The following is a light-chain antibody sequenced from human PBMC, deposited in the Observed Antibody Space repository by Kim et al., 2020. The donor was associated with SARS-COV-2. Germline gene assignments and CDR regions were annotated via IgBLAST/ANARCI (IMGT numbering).Light chain of an antibody. Sequence: GQSITISCTGTNSDVGGYNFVSGYQQHPGKVPKLILYDVINRPSGISPRFSGSKSGNTASLTISGLQADDEADYYCSSYTSSNTLVFGTGTKSPS. CDR3: SSYTSSNTLV. J-gene: IGLJ1*01. V-gene: IGLV2-14*03. CDR2: DVI. CDR1: NSDVGGYNF.